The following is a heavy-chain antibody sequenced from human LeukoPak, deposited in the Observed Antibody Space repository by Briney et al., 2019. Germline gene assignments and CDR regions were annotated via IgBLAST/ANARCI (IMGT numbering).Heavy chain of an antibody. D-gene: IGHD3-22*01. Sequence: PSETLSLTCTVSGGSISSYYWSWIRQPPGKGLEWIGYIYYSGSTNYNPSLKSRVTISVDTSKNQFSLKLSSVTAADTAVYFCAREISPPHESRREGWFDPWGQGTPVTVSS. CDR1: GGSISSYY. CDR3: AREISPPHESRREGWFDP. CDR2: IYYSGST. V-gene: IGHV4-59*01. J-gene: IGHJ5*02.